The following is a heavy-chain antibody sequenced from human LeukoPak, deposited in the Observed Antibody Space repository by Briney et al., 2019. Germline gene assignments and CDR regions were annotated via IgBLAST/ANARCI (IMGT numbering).Heavy chain of an antibody. CDR3: ARDSIDDWFNVVVVPAAIATHAFDI. V-gene: IGHV1-69*05. J-gene: IGHJ3*02. D-gene: IGHD2-2*01. Sequence: GASVKVSCKASGGTFSSYAISWVRQAPGQGLEWMGRIIPIFGTANYAQKFQGRVTITTDESTSTAYMELSSLRSEDTAVYYRARDSIDDWFNVVVVPAAIATHAFDIWGQGTMVTVSS. CDR2: IIPIFGTA. CDR1: GGTFSSYA.